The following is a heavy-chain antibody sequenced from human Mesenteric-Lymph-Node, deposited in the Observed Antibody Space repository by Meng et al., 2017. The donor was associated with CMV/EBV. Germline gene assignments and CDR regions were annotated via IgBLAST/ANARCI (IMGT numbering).Heavy chain of an antibody. V-gene: IGHV4-61*01. CDR2: SHYTGNT. CDR3: VGIDYSSSSTAWLQHYVES. CDR1: GGSVSSGSFY. Sequence: GSLRLSCTVSGGSVSSGSFYWTWIRQPPGKGLEWIGDSHYTGNTKYNPSLNSRVTMSVDTSKHQFSLKLTSVTAADTAVYYCVGIDYSSSSTAWLQHYVESWGQGTLVTVSS. J-gene: IGHJ4*02. D-gene: IGHD6-6*01.